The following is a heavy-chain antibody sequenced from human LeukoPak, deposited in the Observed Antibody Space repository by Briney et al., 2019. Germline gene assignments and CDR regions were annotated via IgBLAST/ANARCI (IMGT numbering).Heavy chain of an antibody. CDR3: ARYYYGSGTSFDP. Sequence: PGGSLRLSCAASGFTFSGSAMHWVRQASGKGLEWVGRIRSKANSYATAYAASVKGRFTTSRDNAKNSLYLQMNSLRAEDTAVFYCARYYYGSGTSFDPWGQGTLVTVSS. J-gene: IGHJ5*02. CDR1: GFTFSGSA. CDR2: IRSKANSYAT. D-gene: IGHD3-10*01. V-gene: IGHV3-73*01.